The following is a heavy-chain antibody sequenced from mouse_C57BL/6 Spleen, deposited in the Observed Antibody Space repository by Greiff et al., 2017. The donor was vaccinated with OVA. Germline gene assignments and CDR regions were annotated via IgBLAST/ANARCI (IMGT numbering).Heavy chain of an antibody. D-gene: IGHD1-2*01. CDR1: GFTFTDYY. CDR3: ARYGYTYYAMDY. J-gene: IGHJ4*01. Sequence: EVKVEESGGGLVQPGGSLSLSCAASGFTFTDYYMSWVRQPPGKALEWLGFIRNKANGYTTEYSASVKGRFTISRDNSQSILYLQMNALRAEDSATYYCARYGYTYYAMDYWGQGTSVTVSS. V-gene: IGHV7-3*01. CDR2: IRNKANGYTT.